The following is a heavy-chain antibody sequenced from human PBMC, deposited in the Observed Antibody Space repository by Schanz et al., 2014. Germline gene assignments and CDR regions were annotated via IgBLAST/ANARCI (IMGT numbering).Heavy chain of an antibody. Sequence: QVQLVESGGGVVQPGRSLRLSCAASGFTFSGYGMHWVRQAPGKGLEWVAIISYDGRHKNYADSVKGRFTISRDNSKNTLHLQMNSLRAEDTAVYYCAKDLPSDYYIAYWGQGTLVTVSS. V-gene: IGHV3-30*18. J-gene: IGHJ4*02. D-gene: IGHD3-22*01. CDR3: AKDLPSDYYIAY. CDR1: GFTFSGYG. CDR2: ISYDGRHK.